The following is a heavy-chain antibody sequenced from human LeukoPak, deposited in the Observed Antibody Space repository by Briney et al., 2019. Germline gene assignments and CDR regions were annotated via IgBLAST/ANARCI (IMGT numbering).Heavy chain of an antibody. CDR2: INSDGSST. J-gene: IGHJ4*02. Sequence: PGGSLRLSCAASGFTFSTYWMHWVRQAPGKGLVYVSRINSDGSSTSYADSVKGRFTISRDNAKDTLYLQMNSLRAEDTAVYYRARARYSSSWYIHYFDYWGQGTLVTVSS. D-gene: IGHD6-13*01. V-gene: IGHV3-74*01. CDR3: ARARYSSSWYIHYFDY. CDR1: GFTFSTYW.